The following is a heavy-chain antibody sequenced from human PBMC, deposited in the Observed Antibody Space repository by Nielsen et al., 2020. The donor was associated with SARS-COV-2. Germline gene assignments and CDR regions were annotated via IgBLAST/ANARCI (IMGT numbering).Heavy chain of an antibody. V-gene: IGHV3-20*04. Sequence: ESLKISCAASGFTFDDYGMSWVRQAPGKGLEWVSGINWNGGSTGYADSVKGRFTISRDNSKNTLYLQMNSLRAEDTAVYYCAKDRWFGEPTGGMDVWGQGTTVTVSS. CDR3: AKDRWFGEPTGGMDV. J-gene: IGHJ6*02. D-gene: IGHD3-10*01. CDR2: INWNGGST. CDR1: GFTFDDYG.